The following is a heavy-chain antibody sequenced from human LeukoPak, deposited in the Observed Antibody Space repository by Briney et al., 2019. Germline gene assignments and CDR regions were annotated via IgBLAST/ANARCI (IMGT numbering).Heavy chain of an antibody. D-gene: IGHD6-6*01. CDR2: ISYDGSNK. CDR1: GFTFSSYA. CDR3: ARSSYSSSSSV. V-gene: IGHV3-30-3*01. Sequence: GGSLRLSCAASGFTFSSYAMHWVRQAPGKGLEWVAVISYDGSNKYYADSVKGRFTISRDNSKNTLYLQMNSLRAEDTAVYYCARSSYSSSSSVWGQGTMVTVSS. J-gene: IGHJ3*01.